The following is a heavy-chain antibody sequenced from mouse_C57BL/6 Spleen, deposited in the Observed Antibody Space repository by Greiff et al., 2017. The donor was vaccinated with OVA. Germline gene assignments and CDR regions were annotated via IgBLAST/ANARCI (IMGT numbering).Heavy chain of an antibody. J-gene: IGHJ4*01. D-gene: IGHD2-2*01. CDR2: ISSGGSYT. CDR1: GFTFSSYG. V-gene: IGHV5-6*01. CDR3: ARLAGGYDGEVYAMDY. Sequence: EVQWVESGGDLVKPGGSLKLSCAASGFTFSSYGMSWVRQTPDKRLEWVATISSGGSYTYYPDSVKGRFTISRDNAKNTLYLQMSSLKSEDTAMYYCARLAGGYDGEVYAMDYWGQGTSVTVSS.